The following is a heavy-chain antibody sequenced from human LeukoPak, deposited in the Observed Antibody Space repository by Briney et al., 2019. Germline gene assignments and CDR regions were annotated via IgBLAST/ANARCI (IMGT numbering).Heavy chain of an antibody. V-gene: IGHV3-53*01. Sequence: PGGSLRLSCAASGITVSGSYMTWVRQAPGKGLEWVSYIYSGGDTSYADSVKGRFTISRDNSKNTLYLQMNSLRAEDTAVYCCARAYNYVFDYWGQGTLVTVSS. D-gene: IGHD3-10*02. J-gene: IGHJ4*02. CDR3: ARAYNYVFDY. CDR1: GITVSGSY. CDR2: IYSGGDT.